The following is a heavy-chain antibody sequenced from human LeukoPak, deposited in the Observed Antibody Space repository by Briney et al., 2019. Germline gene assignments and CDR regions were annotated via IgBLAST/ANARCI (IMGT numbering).Heavy chain of an antibody. Sequence: GGSLRLSCTASGFTFSSHWITWVRQPPGKGLEWVANIKEDGSVKCYVDSVKGRFSISRDNTKSALYLQMDSLRADDTAVYFCARDSTWRLDYWGQGTLITVSS. CDR3: ARDSTWRLDY. J-gene: IGHJ4*02. CDR1: GFTFSSHW. V-gene: IGHV3-7*03. D-gene: IGHD5-12*01. CDR2: IKEDGSVK.